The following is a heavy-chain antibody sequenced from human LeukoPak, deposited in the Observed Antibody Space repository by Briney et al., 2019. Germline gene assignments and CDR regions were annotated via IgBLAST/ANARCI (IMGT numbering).Heavy chain of an antibody. D-gene: IGHD2-2*01. J-gene: IGHJ3*02. CDR1: GGSISSYY. Sequence: SETLSLTCTVSGGSISSYYWSWIRQPPGKGLEWIGYIYHSGSTDYNPSLKSRVTISVDTSKNQFSLKLSSVTAADTAVYYCARISRAFDIWGQGTMVTVSS. CDR3: ARISRAFDI. CDR2: IYHSGST. V-gene: IGHV4-59*01.